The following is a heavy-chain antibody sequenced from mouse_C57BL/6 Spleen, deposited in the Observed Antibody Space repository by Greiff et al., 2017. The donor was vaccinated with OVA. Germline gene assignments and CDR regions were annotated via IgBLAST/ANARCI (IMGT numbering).Heavy chain of an antibody. J-gene: IGHJ1*03. CDR1: GYSITSGYY. CDR2: ISYDGSN. CDR3: ARYYSNYVWYFDV. Sequence: EVKLMESGPGLVKPSQSLSLTCSVTGYSITSGYYWNWIRQFPGNKLEWMGYISYDGSNNYNPSLKNRISITRDTSKNQFFLKLNSVTTEDTATYYCARYYSNYVWYFDVWGTGTTVTVSS. D-gene: IGHD2-5*01. V-gene: IGHV3-6*01.